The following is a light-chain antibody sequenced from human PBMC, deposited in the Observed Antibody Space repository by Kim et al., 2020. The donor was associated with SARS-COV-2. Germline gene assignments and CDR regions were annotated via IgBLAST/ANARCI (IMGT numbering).Light chain of an antibody. Sequence: GQSITISCTGTTSNVGGYNFVSCFQVSPGTAPRLLIYDVTKRPSGVPDRFSGSQSGNTASLTISGLQADDEAEYFCCSYTRSSSRVFGEGTQLTVL. J-gene: IGLJ3*02. CDR1: TSNVGGYNF. V-gene: IGLV2-11*01. CDR3: CSYTRSSSRV. CDR2: DVT.